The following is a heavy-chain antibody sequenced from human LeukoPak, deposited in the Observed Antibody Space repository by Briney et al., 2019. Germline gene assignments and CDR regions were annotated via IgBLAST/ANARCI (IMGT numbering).Heavy chain of an antibody. V-gene: IGHV3-23*01. J-gene: IGHJ4*02. Sequence: GGSLRLSCAASGFTFSSYAMSWVRQAPGKGLEWVSAISDSGGSTYYADSVKGRFTISRDNSKNTLYLQMNSLRAEDTAVYYCAKAYYYDSSGYYVTYFDYWGQGTLVTVSS. D-gene: IGHD3-22*01. CDR1: GFTFSSYA. CDR2: ISDSGGST. CDR3: AKAYYYDSSGYYVTYFDY.